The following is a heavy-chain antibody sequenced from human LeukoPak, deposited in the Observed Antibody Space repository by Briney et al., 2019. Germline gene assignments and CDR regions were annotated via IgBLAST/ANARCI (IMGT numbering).Heavy chain of an antibody. CDR1: GFTSTSFT. V-gene: IGHV3-21*01. D-gene: IGHD5-18*01. J-gene: IGHJ3*02. CDR2: ISSSSSYI. CDR3: ASIHTAPDAFDI. Sequence: PGGSLRLSFAASGFTSTSFTMTWVRKPPGRGWGWVSSISSSSSYIYYADSVKGRFTISRDNAKNSLYLQMNSLRAEDTAVYYCASIHTAPDAFDIWGQGTMVTVSS.